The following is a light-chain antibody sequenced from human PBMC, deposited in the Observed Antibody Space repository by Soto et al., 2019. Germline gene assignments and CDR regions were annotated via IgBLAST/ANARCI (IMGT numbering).Light chain of an antibody. Sequence: EIVLTQSPATPSLSPGERATLSGTASQSVSSYLAWYQQQPGQAPRLLIYDPSNRATGIPARFSGSGSGTVFTISIFCLEPEEFAVDYCHQRINWWTFGQGTQVEIK. CDR2: DPS. CDR1: QSVSSY. V-gene: IGKV3-11*01. J-gene: IGKJ1*01. CDR3: HQRINWWT.